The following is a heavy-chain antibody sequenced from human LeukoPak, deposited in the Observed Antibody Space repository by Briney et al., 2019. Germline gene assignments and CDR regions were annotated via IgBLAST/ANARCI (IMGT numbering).Heavy chain of an antibody. Sequence: GGPLSFSCAAAGFTISNYCISWVRLPPGKRLERVTILEQDSSEKHNVDYVKGRFTIATDNAEKSLFLQLISLRAEDTAAYYWARSQRTYCSGSSCWGWYFDLWGRGTLVTVSS. CDR3: ARSQRTYCSGSSCWGWYFDL. V-gene: IGHV3-7*03. CDR1: GFTISNYC. J-gene: IGHJ2*01. CDR2: LEQDSSEK. D-gene: IGHD2-15*01.